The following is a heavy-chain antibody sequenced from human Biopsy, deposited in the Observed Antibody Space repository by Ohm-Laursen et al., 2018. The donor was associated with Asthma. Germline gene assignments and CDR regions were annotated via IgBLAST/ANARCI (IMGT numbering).Heavy chain of an antibody. D-gene: IGHD3-22*01. CDR1: GDSIIIGGHY. Sequence: GTLSLTCNVSGDSIIIGGHYWSWIRQPPGKGMEWIGSMYHSGSPYYHPSLKSRPTISVDTSKNQLSLKMSSVTAADTAVYFCVRHQYSSSWSTFDYWGQGALVTVSS. CDR2: MYHSGSP. V-gene: IGHV4-39*01. J-gene: IGHJ4*02. CDR3: VRHQYSSSWSTFDY.